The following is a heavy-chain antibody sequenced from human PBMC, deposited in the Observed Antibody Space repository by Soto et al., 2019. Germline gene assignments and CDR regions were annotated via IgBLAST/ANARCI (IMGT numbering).Heavy chain of an antibody. J-gene: IGHJ5*02. V-gene: IGHV4-34*01. CDR2: INHSGST. D-gene: IGHD2-21*01. Sequence: QVQLQQWGAGLLKPSETLSLTCAVYGGSFSGYYWSWIRQPPVKGLEWIGEINHSGSTTYNPSLRRRATISVDTSKNQFSLKLSSVTAAATAVYYCARVSFHFLYVVACWFDTWGQGTLVTVSS. CDR3: ARVSFHFLYVVACWFDT. CDR1: GGSFSGYY.